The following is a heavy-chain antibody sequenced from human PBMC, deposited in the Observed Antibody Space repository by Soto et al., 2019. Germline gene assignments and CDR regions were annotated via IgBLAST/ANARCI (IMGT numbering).Heavy chain of an antibody. CDR3: AKDRGIIVKAGDAFDV. V-gene: IGHV3-23*01. Sequence: PGGSLRLSCASSGFTLSMSAVNWVRQAPGKGLEWVSYISDSGDRTSYADSVKGRFTISRDRSKNTVSLQMDSLRAEDTAVYYCAKDRGIIVKAGDAFDVWGQGTKFTVSS. CDR1: GFTLSMSA. J-gene: IGHJ3*01. CDR2: ISDSGDRT. D-gene: IGHD3-16*02.